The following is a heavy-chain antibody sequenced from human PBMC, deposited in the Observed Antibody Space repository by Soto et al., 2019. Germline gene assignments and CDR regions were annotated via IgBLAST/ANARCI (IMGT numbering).Heavy chain of an antibody. CDR3: ARHARGRRKGSSLYVSDYYYYGMDV. CDR2: IYPGDSDT. CDR1: GYSFTIYW. J-gene: IGHJ6*02. Sequence: GVSLKSSCKGFGYSFTIYWIGRMRKMPGTVPEWMRIIYPGDSDTRYSPSFQGQVTISADKSISTANLQWSSLKASDTAMYYCARHARGRRKGSSLYVSDYYYYGMDVWGQGNTVAVS. V-gene: IGHV5-51*01. D-gene: IGHD6-13*01.